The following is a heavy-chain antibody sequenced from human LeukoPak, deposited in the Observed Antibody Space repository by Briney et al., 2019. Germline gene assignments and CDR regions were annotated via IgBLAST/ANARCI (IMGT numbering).Heavy chain of an antibody. J-gene: IGHJ6*02. CDR2: MDPNSGNT. V-gene: IGHV1-8*01. Sequence: ASVKVSCKASGYTFTSYDINWVRQATGQGLEWVGWMDPNSGNTGYAQKFQGRVTMTRNTSISTAYMELSTLRSDDTAVYYCARKYNYGYISMDVWGQGTTVTVSS. D-gene: IGHD5-18*01. CDR3: ARKYNYGYISMDV. CDR1: GYTFTSYD.